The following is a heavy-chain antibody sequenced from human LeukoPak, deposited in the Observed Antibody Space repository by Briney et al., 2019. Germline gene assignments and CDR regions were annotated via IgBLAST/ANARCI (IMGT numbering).Heavy chain of an antibody. CDR1: GYTFTGYY. V-gene: IGHV1-2*02. CDR3: ARVPIAAAGYYFDY. Sequence: ASVKVSCKASGYTFTGYYMHWVRQAPGQGLEWMGWINPNSGGTNYAQKFQGRVTMTRDTSINTAYMELSRLRSDDTAVYYCARVPIAAAGYYFDYWGQGTLVTVSS. D-gene: IGHD6-13*01. CDR2: INPNSGGT. J-gene: IGHJ4*02.